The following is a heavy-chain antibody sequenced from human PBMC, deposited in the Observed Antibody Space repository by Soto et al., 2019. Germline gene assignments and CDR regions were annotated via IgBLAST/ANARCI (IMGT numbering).Heavy chain of an antibody. V-gene: IGHV3-7*01. CDR1: GFTFSSYW. J-gene: IGHJ6*03. D-gene: IGHD3-10*01. CDR3: ARAAGSGSYRGRAYYYMDV. CDR2: IKQDGSEK. Sequence: GGSLRLSCAASGFTFSSYWMSWVRQAPGKGLEWVANIKQDGSEKYYVDSMKGRFTISRDNAKNSLYLQMNGLRAEDTAVYYCARAAGSGSYRGRAYYYMDVWGKGTTVTVSS.